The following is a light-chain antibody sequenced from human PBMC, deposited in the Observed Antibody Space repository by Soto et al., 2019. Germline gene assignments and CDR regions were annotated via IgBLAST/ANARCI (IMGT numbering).Light chain of an antibody. CDR2: DVY. Sequence: QFVLTQPASVSGSPGQSITISCTGTSSDVGGFNYVSWYQQHPGKAPKLLIFDVYSRPSGISNRFSGSKSGNTASLTISGLQAEDEADYYCSSYTTSSSYVFGAGTKVTVL. J-gene: IGLJ1*01. V-gene: IGLV2-14*01. CDR1: SSDVGGFNY. CDR3: SSYTTSSSYV.